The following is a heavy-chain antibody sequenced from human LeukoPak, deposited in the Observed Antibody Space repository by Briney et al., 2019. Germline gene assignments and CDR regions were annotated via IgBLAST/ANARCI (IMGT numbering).Heavy chain of an antibody. V-gene: IGHV4-38-2*02. Sequence: SETLSLTCTVSDYSISNTYYWGWIRQPPGKGLEWIGEFNHVGRTTYNPSLKSRVTISGDTSKNQFSLKLSSVTAADTAVYYCATVQYYDDGGYWNLDKWGQGTLVTVSS. CDR3: ATVQYYDDGGYWNLDK. D-gene: IGHD3-22*01. CDR2: FNHVGRT. J-gene: IGHJ4*02. CDR1: DYSISNTYY.